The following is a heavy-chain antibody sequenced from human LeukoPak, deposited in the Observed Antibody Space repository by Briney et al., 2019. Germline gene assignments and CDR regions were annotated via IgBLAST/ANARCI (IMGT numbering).Heavy chain of an antibody. CDR3: ARVPSPRYYYDSSAYPYYFDY. CDR2: IFHSGST. Sequence: SETLSLTCAVSGGSISSSNWGSWVRQPPGKGLEWIGEIFHSGSTNYNPSLKSRVTISVDTSKNQFSLKLSSVTAADTAVYYCARVPSPRYYYDSSAYPYYFDYWGQGTLVTVSS. V-gene: IGHV4-4*02. CDR1: GGSISSSNW. D-gene: IGHD3-22*01. J-gene: IGHJ4*02.